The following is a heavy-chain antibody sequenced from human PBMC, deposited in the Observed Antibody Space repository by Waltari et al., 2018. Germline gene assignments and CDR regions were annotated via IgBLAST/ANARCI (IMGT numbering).Heavy chain of an antibody. D-gene: IGHD3-22*01. CDR1: GFSFRSFG. CDR3: ARVHSLGQYDTSGAESNFDH. V-gene: IGHV3-23*01. J-gene: IGHJ4*02. Sequence: GLVQPGGSLRLSCAASGFSFRSFGMSWVRQAPGKGLEWVSAIGAVTSTYYADSVKGRFTISRDNSKNTLFLQMNSLRAEDTAIYYCARVHSLGQYDTSGAESNFDHWGQGALVTVSS. CDR2: IGAVTST.